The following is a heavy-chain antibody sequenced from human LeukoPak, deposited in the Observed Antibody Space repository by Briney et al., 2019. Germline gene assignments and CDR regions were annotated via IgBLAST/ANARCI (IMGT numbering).Heavy chain of an antibody. CDR3: AKSPDY. CDR2: ISYDGSNK. CDR1: GFTFSSYG. V-gene: IGHV3-30*18. Sequence: GGSLRLSCAASGFTFSSYGMHWVRQAPGKGLEWVAVISYDGSNKYYADSVKGRFTISRDNSKNTLYLQMNSLRAEDTAVYYCAKSPDYWGQGTLVTVSS. J-gene: IGHJ4*02.